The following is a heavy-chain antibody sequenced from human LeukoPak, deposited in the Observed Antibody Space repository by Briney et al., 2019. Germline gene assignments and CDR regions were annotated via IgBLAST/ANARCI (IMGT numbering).Heavy chain of an antibody. CDR3: AREHSGCSDY. V-gene: IGHV3-30*04. CDR1: GFTVSSNS. CDR2: ISYDGSNK. J-gene: IGHJ4*02. Sequence: GGSLRLSCAASGFTVSSNSMNWVRQAPGKGLEWVAVISYDGSNKYYADSVKGRFTISRDNSKNTLYLQMNSLRAEDTAVYYCAREHSGCSDYWGQGTLVTVSS. D-gene: IGHD6-19*01.